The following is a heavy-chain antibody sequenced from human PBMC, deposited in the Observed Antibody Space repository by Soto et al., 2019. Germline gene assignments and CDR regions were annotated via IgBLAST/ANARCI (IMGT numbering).Heavy chain of an antibody. CDR1: GYTFTSYA. J-gene: IGHJ4*02. D-gene: IGHD3-10*01. CDR3: ARVGHYYGSGTTYGY. CDR2: INAGNGNT. V-gene: IGHV1-3*01. Sequence: QVQLVQSGAEVKKPGASVKVSCKASGYTFTSYAMHWVRQAPGQRLEWMGWINAGNGNTKYSQKFQGRVTITRDTSASTAYMELSSLRSEDTAVYYCARVGHYYGSGTTYGYWGQGTLVTVSS.